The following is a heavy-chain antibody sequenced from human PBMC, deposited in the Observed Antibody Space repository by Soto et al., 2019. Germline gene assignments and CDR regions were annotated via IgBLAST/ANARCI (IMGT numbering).Heavy chain of an antibody. CDR1: GFTVSSNY. D-gene: IGHD3-10*01. V-gene: IGHV3-53*02. CDR3: ARDVRITSTEVGAFDI. J-gene: IGHJ3*02. Sequence: EVQLVETGGGLIQPGGSLRLSCAASGFTVSSNYMSWVRQAPGKGLEWVSVIYSGGSTYYADSVKGRFTISRDNSKNTLYLQMNSLRAEDTAVYYCARDVRITSTEVGAFDIWGQGTMVTVSS. CDR2: IYSGGST.